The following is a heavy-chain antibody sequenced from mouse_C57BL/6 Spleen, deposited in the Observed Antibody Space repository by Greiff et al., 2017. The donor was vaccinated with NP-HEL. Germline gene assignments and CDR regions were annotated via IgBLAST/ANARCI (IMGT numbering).Heavy chain of an antibody. CDR3: ARYTLLLYAMDY. CDR2: IRNKANGYTT. J-gene: IGHJ4*01. CDR1: GFTFTDYY. Sequence: EVKLMESGGGLVQPGGSLSLSCAASGFTFTDYYMSWVRQPPGKALEWLGFIRNKANGYTTEYSASVQGRFTISRDNSQSILYLQMNALRAEDSATYYCARYTLLLYAMDYWGQGTSVTVSS. V-gene: IGHV7-3*01.